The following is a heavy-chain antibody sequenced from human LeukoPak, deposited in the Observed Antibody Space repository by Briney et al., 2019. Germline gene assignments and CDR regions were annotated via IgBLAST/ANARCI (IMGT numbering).Heavy chain of an antibody. CDR2: IYHSGST. J-gene: IGHJ6*03. CDR3: ARDLGQLASGYYYYMDV. Sequence: SETLSLTCTLSGYSISSGYYWGWIRQPPGKGLEWIGNIYHSGSTYYNPSLKNRVTISVDTSKNQFSLKLSSVTAADTAVYYCARDLGQLASGYYYYMDVWGKGTTVTVSS. V-gene: IGHV4-38-2*02. D-gene: IGHD6-13*01. CDR1: GYSISSGYY.